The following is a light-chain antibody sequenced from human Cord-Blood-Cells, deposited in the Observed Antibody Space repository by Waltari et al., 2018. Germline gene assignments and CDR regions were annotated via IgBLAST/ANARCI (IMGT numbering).Light chain of an antibody. CDR1: SSDVGSYHL. J-gene: IGLJ1*01. CDR2: EGS. CDR3: CSYAGSSTFYV. Sequence: QSALTQPASVSGSPGQSITISCTGTSSDVGSYHLVPRYQQPPGKAPKPMIYEGSKRPSGVSNRFSGSKSGNTASLTISGLQAEDEADYYCCSYAGSSTFYVFGTGTKVTVL. V-gene: IGLV2-23*01.